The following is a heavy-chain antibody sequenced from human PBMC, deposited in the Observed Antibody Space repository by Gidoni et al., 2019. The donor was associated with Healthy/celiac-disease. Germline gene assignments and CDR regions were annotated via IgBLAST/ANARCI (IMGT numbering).Heavy chain of an antibody. D-gene: IGHD3-3*01. CDR2: ISGSGGST. J-gene: IGHJ6*03. V-gene: IGHV3-23*01. CDR3: AKTENDYDFWSGYYTSGYYYYMDV. CDR1: GFTFRSYA. Sequence: EVQLLESGGGLVQPGGSLRLSCAASGFTFRSYAMSWVRQAPGKGLELVSAISGSGGSTYYADSVKGRFTISRDNSKNTLYLQMNSLRAEDTAVYYCAKTENDYDFWSGYYTSGYYYYMDVWGKGTTVTVSS.